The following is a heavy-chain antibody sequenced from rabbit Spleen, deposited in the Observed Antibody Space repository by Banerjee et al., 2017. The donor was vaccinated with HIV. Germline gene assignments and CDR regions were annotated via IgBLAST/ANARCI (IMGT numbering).Heavy chain of an antibody. J-gene: IGHJ4*01. CDR1: GFSFSSVHW. CDR3: VRGEHFSVGFSAFAIYLDL. D-gene: IGHD6-1*01. CDR2: IYAGSTGTT. V-gene: IGHV1S40*01. Sequence: QSLEESGGDLVKPGASLTLTCTASGFSFSSVHWIYWVRQAPGKGLEWIGTIYAGSTGTTDYASWAKGRFTISKTSSTTVTLQMTSLTAADTATYFCVRGEHFSVGFSAFAIYLDLWGPGTLVTVS.